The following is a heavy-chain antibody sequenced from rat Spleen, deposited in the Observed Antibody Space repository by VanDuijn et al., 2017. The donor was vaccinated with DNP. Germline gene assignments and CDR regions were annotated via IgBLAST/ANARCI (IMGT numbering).Heavy chain of an antibody. D-gene: IGHD5-1*01. CDR1: GFTFSNYD. V-gene: IGHV5-7*01. CDR3: ARQVTGDFDY. CDR2: ISYDGSST. Sequence: EVRLVESGGGLVQPGRSLKLSCAVSGFTFSNYDMAWVRQAPKKGLEWVATISYDGSSTYYRDSVKGRFTISRDNAKSTLYLQMDSLRSEDTATYYCARQVTGDFDYGGQGVMVTVSS. J-gene: IGHJ2*01.